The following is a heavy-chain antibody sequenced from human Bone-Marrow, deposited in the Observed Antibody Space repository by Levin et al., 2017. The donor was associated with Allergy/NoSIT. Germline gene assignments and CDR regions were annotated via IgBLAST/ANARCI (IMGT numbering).Heavy chain of an antibody. J-gene: IGHJ3*02. Sequence: PGGSLRLSCSASGFILSTYWMTWVRQAPGKGLEWVANINAGGSKTSYVDSVKGRFTSSRDNAKNSLYLQMDSLRAEDTAMYFCSRDRSDSDGGLFYDVFDIWGQGTMVTVSS. V-gene: IGHV3-7*01. CDR1: GFILSTYW. CDR2: INAGGSKT. D-gene: IGHD2-15*01. CDR3: SRDRSDSDGGLFYDVFDI.